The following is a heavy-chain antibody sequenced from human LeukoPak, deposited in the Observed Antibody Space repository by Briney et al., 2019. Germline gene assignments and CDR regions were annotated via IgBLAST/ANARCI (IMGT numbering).Heavy chain of an antibody. D-gene: IGHD3-9*01. CDR2: IGASGGST. CDR3: AKAEGYDILTGLDY. V-gene: IGHV3-23*01. Sequence: GGSLRLSCAASGFTFSSYAMSWVRQAPGQGLEWVSGIGASGGSTYYADSVKGRFTISRDNSKNTLYLQMNSLRTEDTAVYYCAKAEGYDILTGLDYWGQGTLVTVSS. CDR1: GFTFSSYA. J-gene: IGHJ4*02.